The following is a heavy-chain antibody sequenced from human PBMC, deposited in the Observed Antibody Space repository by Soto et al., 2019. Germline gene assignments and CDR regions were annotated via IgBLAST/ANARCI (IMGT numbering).Heavy chain of an antibody. CDR3: ASARDSSGTYFDY. J-gene: IGHJ4*02. CDR2: IIPIFGTA. V-gene: IGHV1-69*13. Sequence: AASVKVACKAAGGSFSSYAIGWGRQAPGQGLEWMGGIIPIFGTANYAQKFQGRVTITADESTSTAYMELSSLRSEDTAVYYCASARDSSGTYFDYWGQGTLVTVSS. D-gene: IGHD3-22*01. CDR1: GGSFSSYA.